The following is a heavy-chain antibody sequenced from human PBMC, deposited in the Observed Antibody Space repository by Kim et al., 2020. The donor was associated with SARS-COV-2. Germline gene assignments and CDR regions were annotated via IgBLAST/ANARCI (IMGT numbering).Heavy chain of an antibody. J-gene: IGHJ6*02. Sequence: STYCHPSLKRRVTTSVDTSKNQFSLKLSSVTAADTAVYYCASGLYGMDVWGQGTTVTVSS. CDR2: ST. CDR3: ASGLYGMDV. V-gene: IGHV4-31*02.